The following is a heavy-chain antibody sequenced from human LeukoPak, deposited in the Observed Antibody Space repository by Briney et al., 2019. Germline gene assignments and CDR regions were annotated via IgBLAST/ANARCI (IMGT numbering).Heavy chain of an antibody. V-gene: IGHV1-2*02. CDR1: GYTFTGYY. J-gene: IGHJ4*02. CDR3: AWFWGYCSSTSCYDSY. Sequence: ASVKVSCKASGYTFTGYYMHWVRQAPGQGLEWMGWINPNSGGTNYQGKVTMTRDTSISTAYMELSRLRSDDTAVYYCAWFWGYCSSTSCYDSYWGQGTLVTVSS. D-gene: IGHD2-2*01. CDR2: INPNSGGT.